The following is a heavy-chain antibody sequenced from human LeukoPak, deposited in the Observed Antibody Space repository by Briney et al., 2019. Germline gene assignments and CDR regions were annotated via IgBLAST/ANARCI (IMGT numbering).Heavy chain of an antibody. CDR2: TYYRSSMWFS. V-gene: IGHV6-1*01. Sequence: SQTLSLTCAISGDSVSSTSATWSWIRQSPSRGLEWLGRTYYRSSMWFSDYAFFVKSRITISADTFKNQLSLQLNSVTPEDTAVYYCARDLTSGSVVLDSWGQGTLVIVSS. CDR1: GDSVSSTSAT. CDR3: ARDLTSGSVVLDS. D-gene: IGHD1-26*01. J-gene: IGHJ4*02.